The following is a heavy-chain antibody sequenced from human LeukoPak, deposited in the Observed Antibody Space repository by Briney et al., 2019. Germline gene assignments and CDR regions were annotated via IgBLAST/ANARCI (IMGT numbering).Heavy chain of an antibody. CDR2: IYHSGST. CDR3: ARSITMIVVVIHDDAFDI. V-gene: IGHV4-38-2*02. D-gene: IGHD3-22*01. J-gene: IGHJ3*02. Sequence: SETLSLTCTVSGYSISSGYYWGWIRQPPGKGLEWIGSIYHSGSTYYNPSLKSRVTISVDTSKNQFSLKLSSVTAADTAVYYCARSITMIVVVIHDDAFDIWGQGTMVTVSS. CDR1: GYSISSGYY.